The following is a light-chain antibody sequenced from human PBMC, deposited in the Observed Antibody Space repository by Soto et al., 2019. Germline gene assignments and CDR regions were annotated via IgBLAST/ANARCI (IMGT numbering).Light chain of an antibody. CDR3: QQGYSTLLS. V-gene: IGKV1-39*01. CDR1: QSISTY. CDR2: GAS. J-gene: IGKJ4*01. Sequence: DIEMTQSPSSLSASVGDRVTITCRASQSISTYLNWYQQKGGKAPKLLIHGASGLQSGVPLRFSSSGSGTDFTLTISSLQPEDFATYYCQQGYSTLLSFGGGTTVELK.